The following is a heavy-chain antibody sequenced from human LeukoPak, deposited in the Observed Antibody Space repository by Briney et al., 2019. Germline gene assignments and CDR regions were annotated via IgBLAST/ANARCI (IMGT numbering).Heavy chain of an antibody. CDR3: ARRDVADY. Sequence: GASVKVSCKASGYTFTNFYVTWVRQAPGQGLEWMGWISAYNGNANYAQKFQGRVTMTTDTSTSTVFMELRSLRSDDTAVYYCARRDVADYWGQGTLVTVS. CDR2: ISAYNGNA. CDR1: GYTFTNFY. D-gene: IGHD2-21*01. V-gene: IGHV1-18*01. J-gene: IGHJ4*02.